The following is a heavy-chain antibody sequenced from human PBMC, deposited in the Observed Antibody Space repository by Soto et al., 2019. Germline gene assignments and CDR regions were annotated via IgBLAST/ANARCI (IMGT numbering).Heavy chain of an antibody. D-gene: IGHD3-16*02. V-gene: IGHV3-23*01. Sequence: EVQLLESGGGLVQPGGSLRLSCAASGITFSTYAMTWVRQAPGKGLEWVSAISGSGGSTYYADSVKGRFTISRDNSKDTLSLQMNSLGADDTAVYYCATLYDYIWGSYRRPPYYFDYWGQGTLVTVSS. CDR1: GITFSTYA. J-gene: IGHJ4*02. CDR3: ATLYDYIWGSYRRPPYYFDY. CDR2: ISGSGGST.